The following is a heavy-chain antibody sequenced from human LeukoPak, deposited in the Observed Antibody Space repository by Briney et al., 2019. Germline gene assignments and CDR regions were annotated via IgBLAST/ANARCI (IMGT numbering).Heavy chain of an antibody. V-gene: IGHV3-15*01. CDR1: GFTFSNAW. J-gene: IGHJ4*02. Sequence: GGSLRLSCAASGFTFSNAWMSWVRQAPGKGLEWVGRIKSKTDGGTTDYAAPVKGRFTISRDDSKNTLYLQMNSLKTEDTAVYYCTTVMIVVVPAAILGAYDILTGWGQGTLVTVSS. CDR3: TTVMIVVVPAAILGAYDILTG. D-gene: IGHD2-2*02. CDR2: IKSKTDGGTT.